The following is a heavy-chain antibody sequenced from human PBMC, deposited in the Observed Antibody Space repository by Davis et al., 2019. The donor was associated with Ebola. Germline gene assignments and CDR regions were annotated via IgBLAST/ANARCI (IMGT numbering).Heavy chain of an antibody. CDR2: ISSGGGAP. D-gene: IGHD4-17*01. CDR3: ARDSGDYEDY. J-gene: IGHJ4*02. V-gene: IGHV3-23*01. Sequence: GGSLRLSCAASGFTFSTYAMGWVRQAPGKGLEWVSDISSGGGAPYYADSVKGRFTTFRDNPKNTLYLQMNSLRAEDTAVYYCARDSGDYEDYWGQGTLVTVSS. CDR1: GFTFSTYA.